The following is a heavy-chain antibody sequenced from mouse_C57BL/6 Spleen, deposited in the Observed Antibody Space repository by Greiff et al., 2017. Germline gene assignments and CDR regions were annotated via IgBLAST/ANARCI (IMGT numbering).Heavy chain of an antibody. D-gene: IGHD1-1*01. CDR1: GFTFSSYG. CDR3: AKYYCGSSDFEY. Sequence: VQLKESGGDLVKPGGSLKLSCAASGFTFSSYGMSWVRQTPDKRLEWVATISSGGSYTYYPDSVKGRFTISRANAKNTLYPQMSSLKSEDTAMYYCAKYYCGSSDFEYWGQGTTLTVSS. J-gene: IGHJ2*01. CDR2: ISSGGSYT. V-gene: IGHV5-6*01.